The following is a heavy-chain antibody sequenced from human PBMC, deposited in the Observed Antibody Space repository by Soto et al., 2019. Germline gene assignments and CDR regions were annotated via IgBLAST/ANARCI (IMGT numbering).Heavy chain of an antibody. J-gene: IGHJ5*02. CDR1: GGSISSSY. CDR2: IYDSGST. D-gene: IGHD2-21*02. V-gene: IGHV4-59*08. Sequence: SETLSLTCTVSGGSISSSYWSWIRQPPGKGLEWIGYIYDSGSTYYNSSLKSRVTISVDTSKNQFSLKLSSVTAADTAVYYCARAMVVTQNWFDPWGQGTLVTVSS. CDR3: ARAMVVTQNWFDP.